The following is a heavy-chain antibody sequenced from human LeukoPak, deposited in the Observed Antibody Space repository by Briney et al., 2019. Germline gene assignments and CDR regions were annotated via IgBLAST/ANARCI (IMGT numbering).Heavy chain of an antibody. CDR3: ARESSSVISHYFDY. CDR2: ISYDGSNK. V-gene: IGHV3-30*01. J-gene: IGHJ4*02. CDR1: GFTFSSYA. Sequence: GGSLRLSCAASGFTFSSYAMHWVRQAPGKGVGWVAVISYDGSNKYYADSVKGRFTISRDNSKNTLYLQMNSLRAEDTAVYYCARESSSVISHYFDYWGQGTLVTVSS. D-gene: IGHD6-6*01.